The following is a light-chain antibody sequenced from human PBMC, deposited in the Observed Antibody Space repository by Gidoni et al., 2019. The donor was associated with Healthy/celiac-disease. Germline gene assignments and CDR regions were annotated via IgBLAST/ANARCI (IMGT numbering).Light chain of an antibody. J-gene: IGKJ1*01. CDR1: QGISNY. CDR3: QKYNSAPWT. V-gene: IGKV1-27*01. CDR2: AAS. Sequence: DIQMTQSPSSLSASVGDRVTITRRASQGISNYLAWYQQKPGKVPKLLIYAASTLQSGVPSRFSGSGSGTDFTLTISSLQPEDVATYYCQKYNSAPWTFDQGTKVEIK.